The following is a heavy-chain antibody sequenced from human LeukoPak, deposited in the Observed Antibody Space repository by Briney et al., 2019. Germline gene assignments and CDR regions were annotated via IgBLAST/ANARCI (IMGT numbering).Heavy chain of an antibody. CDR2: INHSGST. Sequence: SETLSLTCAVYGGSFSGYYWSWIRQPPGKGLEWIGEINHSGSTNYNPSLKSRVTISVDTSKNQFSLKLSSVTAADTAVYYCARDGSIGIAAAGTGSSYYYYYGMDVWGQGTTVTVSS. V-gene: IGHV4-34*01. CDR1: GGSFSGYY. CDR3: ARDGSIGIAAAGTGSSYYYYYGMDV. J-gene: IGHJ6*02. D-gene: IGHD6-13*01.